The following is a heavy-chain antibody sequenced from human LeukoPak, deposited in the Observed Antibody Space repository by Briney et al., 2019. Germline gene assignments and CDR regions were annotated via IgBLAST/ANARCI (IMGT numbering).Heavy chain of an antibody. Sequence: SVKVSCKASGGTFSSYAISWVRQAPGQGLEWMGGIIPIFGTANYAQKFQGRVTITADESTSTAYMELSSLRSEDTAVYYCARPASGSGHYLGFDYWGQGTLVTVSS. CDR2: IIPIFGTA. CDR3: ARPASGSGHYLGFDY. CDR1: GGTFSSYA. V-gene: IGHV1-69*13. J-gene: IGHJ4*02. D-gene: IGHD3-22*01.